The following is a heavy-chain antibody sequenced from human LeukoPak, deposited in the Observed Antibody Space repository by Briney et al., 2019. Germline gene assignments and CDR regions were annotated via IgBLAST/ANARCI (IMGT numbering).Heavy chain of an antibody. D-gene: IGHD2-2*01. V-gene: IGHV4-30-4*08. Sequence: PSETLSLTCTVSGGSISSGDYYWSWFRQPPGKGLEWIGYIYYSGSTYYNPSLKSRVTISVDTSKNQFSLKLSSVTAADTAVYYCARARRGYCSSTSCYEGWYFDLWGRGTLVTVSS. CDR2: IYYSGST. J-gene: IGHJ2*01. CDR1: GGSISSGDYY. CDR3: ARARRGYCSSTSCYEGWYFDL.